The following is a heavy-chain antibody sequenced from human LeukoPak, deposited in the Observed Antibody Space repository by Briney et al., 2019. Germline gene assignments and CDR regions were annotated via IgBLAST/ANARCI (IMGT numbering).Heavy chain of an antibody. CDR3: AIELGGGSYRLDI. J-gene: IGHJ3*02. CDR1: GITFYAYA. V-gene: IGHV3-9*01. Sequence: SLRLSCAASGITFYAYAMSWVRQGPGQGLEWVAGISWNSVSIAYADSVKARFTISRDYAKNSQNLQLSSLRYEATALSYCAIELGGGSYRLDIRGQGTMVTVSA. CDR2: ISWNSVSI. D-gene: IGHD3-10*01.